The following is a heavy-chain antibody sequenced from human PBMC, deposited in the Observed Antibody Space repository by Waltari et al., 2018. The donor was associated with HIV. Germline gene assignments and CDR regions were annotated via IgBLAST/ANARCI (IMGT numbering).Heavy chain of an antibody. D-gene: IGHD1-1*01. Sequence: EVQLVESGGGLVQPGGSLRLSCAASGFTFSNYDMHWVRQATGKGREGVSGIGTAGDTNYPGSVKGRFTISRENAKNSLHLQMNSLRAGDTAVYYCVRICKLNCYYYYGMDVWGQGTTVTVSS. CDR2: IGTAGDT. CDR3: VRICKLNCYYYYGMDV. CDR1: GFTFSNYD. V-gene: IGHV3-13*01. J-gene: IGHJ6*02.